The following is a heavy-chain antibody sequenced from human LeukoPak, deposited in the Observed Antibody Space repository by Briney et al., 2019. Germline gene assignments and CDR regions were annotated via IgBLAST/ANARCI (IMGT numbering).Heavy chain of an antibody. Sequence: GGSLRLSCAASGFTFSSYAMSWVRQAPGKGLEWVSGISGSGDNTYYADSVKGRFTISRDNSKNTLYVQVNSLGTEDTAAYYCAKGSYYDSSGSFYFDYWGQGTLVTVSS. V-gene: IGHV3-23*01. CDR2: ISGSGDNT. D-gene: IGHD3-22*01. CDR1: GFTFSSYA. J-gene: IGHJ4*02. CDR3: AKGSYYDSSGSFYFDY.